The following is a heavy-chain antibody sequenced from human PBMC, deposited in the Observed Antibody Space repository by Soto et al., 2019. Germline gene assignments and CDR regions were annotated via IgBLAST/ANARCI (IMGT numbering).Heavy chain of an antibody. CDR3: AKADEKDMGYSYGYVDLFDY. V-gene: IGHV3-23*01. Sequence: GGSLRLSCAASGFTFSSYAMSWVRQAPGKGLEWVSAISGSGGSTYYADSVKGRFTISRDNSKNTLYLQMNSLRAEDTAVYYCAKADEKDMGYSYGYVDLFDYWGQGTLVTVSS. CDR2: ISGSGGST. D-gene: IGHD5-18*01. CDR1: GFTFSSYA. J-gene: IGHJ4*02.